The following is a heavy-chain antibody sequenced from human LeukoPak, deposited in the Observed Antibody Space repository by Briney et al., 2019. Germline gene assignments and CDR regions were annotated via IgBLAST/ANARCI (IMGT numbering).Heavy chain of an antibody. J-gene: IGHJ4*02. CDR2: IYHSGST. Sequence: SGTLSLTCAVSGGSISSSNWWSWVRQPPGKGLEWIGEIYHSGSTNYNPSLKSRVTISVDKSKNQFSLKLSSVTAADTAVYYCARDPDCSSTSCYPYYFDYWGQGTLVTVSS. CDR1: GGSISSSNW. CDR3: ARDPDCSSTSCYPYYFDY. D-gene: IGHD2-2*01. V-gene: IGHV4-4*02.